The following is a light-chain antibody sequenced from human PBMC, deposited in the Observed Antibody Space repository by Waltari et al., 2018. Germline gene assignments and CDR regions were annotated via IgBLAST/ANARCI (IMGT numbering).Light chain of an antibody. J-gene: IGKJ4*01. CDR3: QQRRNGPLT. CDR2: DTS. Sequence: SCRASQSIHNYLAWYQQEPGQAPRLLIYDTSNRATGISARFSGSGFGTDFTLSISSLEPEDFAVYYCQQRRNGPLTFGGGTKVEIK. CDR1: QSIHNY. V-gene: IGKV3-11*01.